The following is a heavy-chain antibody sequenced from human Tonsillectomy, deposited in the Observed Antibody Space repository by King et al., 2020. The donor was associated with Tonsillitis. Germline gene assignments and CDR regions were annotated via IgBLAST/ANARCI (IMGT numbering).Heavy chain of an antibody. CDR3: ARTLAEAGSPRPFDS. J-gene: IGHJ4*02. CDR2: INPNSGGT. CDR1: GYSFSGYN. D-gene: IGHD6-13*01. Sequence: QLVQSGAEVKKPGASVKVSCKASGYSFSGYNMHWVRQAPGQGLEWMGWINPNSGGTNYAQRFQGRVTMTRDTSISTAYMELRRLSSDDTAIYYCARTLAEAGSPRPFDSWGQGTLVTVSS. V-gene: IGHV1-2*02.